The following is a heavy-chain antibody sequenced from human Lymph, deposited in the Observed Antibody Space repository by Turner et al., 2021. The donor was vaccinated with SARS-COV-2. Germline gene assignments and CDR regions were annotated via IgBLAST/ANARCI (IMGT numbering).Heavy chain of an antibody. V-gene: IGHV1-69*04. D-gene: IGHD1-26*01. CDR3: AGGRLDSYSGSNYSWLDT. CDR2: IIPILGIG. CDR1: GGTFSSYA. J-gene: IGHJ5*02. Sequence: VQRLPSAAEVQQPGASVKVPCKASGGTFSSYAINWVRQAPGQGLEWMGRIIPILGIGDYAQKFQGRDTITADKSTSTAYKEVSSLRSEDTAGYYWAGGRLDSYSGSNYSWLDTWGQGTLGTVSS.